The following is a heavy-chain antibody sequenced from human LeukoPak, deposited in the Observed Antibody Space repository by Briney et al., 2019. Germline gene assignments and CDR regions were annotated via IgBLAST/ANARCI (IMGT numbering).Heavy chain of an antibody. CDR2: IYYSGST. Sequence: SETLSLTCTVSGGSISSSSYYRGWIRQPPGKGLEGIGSIYYSGSTYYNPSLKSRVTISVDTSKNQFSPKLSSVTAADTAVYYCARQDFWSAYYFDPWGQGTLVTVSS. D-gene: IGHD3-3*01. CDR3: ARQDFWSAYYFDP. V-gene: IGHV4-39*01. CDR1: GGSISSSSYY. J-gene: IGHJ5*02.